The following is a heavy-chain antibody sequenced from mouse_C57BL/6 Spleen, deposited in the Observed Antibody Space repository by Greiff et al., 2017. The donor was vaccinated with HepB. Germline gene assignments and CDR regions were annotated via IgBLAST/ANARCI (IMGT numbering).Heavy chain of an antibody. J-gene: IGHJ4*01. Sequence: EVMLVESGGGLVKPGGSLKLSCAASGFTFSSYAMSWVRQTPEKRLEWVATISDGGSYTYYPDNVKGRFTISRDNAKNNLYLQMSHLKSEDTAMYYCARESYAMDYWGQGTSVTVSS. CDR3: ARESYAMDY. V-gene: IGHV5-4*01. CDR1: GFTFSSYA. CDR2: ISDGGSYT.